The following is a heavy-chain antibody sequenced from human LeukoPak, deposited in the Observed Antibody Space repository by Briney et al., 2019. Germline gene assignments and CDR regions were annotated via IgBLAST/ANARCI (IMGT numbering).Heavy chain of an antibody. J-gene: IGHJ4*02. CDR1: GFTFSSYS. CDR2: ISSSSSYI. Sequence: GGSLRLSCAASGFTFSSYSMNWVRQAPGKGLEWVSSISSSSSYIYYADSVKGRFAISRDNAKNSLYLQMNSLRAEDTAVYYCAGDSLLYDRRGFYLLYDYWGQGTLVTVSS. CDR3: AGDSLLYDRRGFYLLYDY. V-gene: IGHV3-21*01. D-gene: IGHD3-22*01.